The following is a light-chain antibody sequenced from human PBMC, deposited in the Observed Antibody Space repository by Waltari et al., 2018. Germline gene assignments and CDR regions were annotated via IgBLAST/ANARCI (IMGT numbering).Light chain of an antibody. V-gene: IGKV3-20*01. CDR1: QTITGSW. J-gene: IGKJ4*01. CDR3: QQYDGSSVT. Sequence: EIALTQSPGTLSLSPGERATLSCRASQTITGSWLTWYQRKPGQAPRLLIYGASIRATGIPVRFIGSGSGTDFTLTISRLEPEDFAVYYCQQYDGSSVTFGGGTKVEVK. CDR2: GAS.